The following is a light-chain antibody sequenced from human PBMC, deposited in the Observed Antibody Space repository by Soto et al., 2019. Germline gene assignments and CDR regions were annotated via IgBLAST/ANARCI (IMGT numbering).Light chain of an antibody. V-gene: IGLV1-44*01. CDR2: TNN. J-gene: IGLJ2*01. Sequence: QPVLTQAPSTSGTPGQRVTISCSGSNSNIGRNTVNWYQQLPGMAPKLLIYTNNQRPSGVPDRFSGSKSGTSASLAISGLQSEDEATYYCATWDDRLESVIFGGVIFGGGTKLTVL. CDR1: NSNIGRNT. CDR3: ATWDDRLESVIFGGVI.